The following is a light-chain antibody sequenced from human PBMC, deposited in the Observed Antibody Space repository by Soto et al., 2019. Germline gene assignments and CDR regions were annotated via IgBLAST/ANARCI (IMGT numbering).Light chain of an antibody. V-gene: IGLV2-8*01. Sequence: QSALTQPPSASGSPGQSVTISCTGTSSDVGGYNYVSWFQQHPGKAPKLMIDEVSKRPSGVPDRFSGSKSGTSASLAISGLQSEDEADYYCAAWDDSLSAVVFGGGTKLTVL. CDR2: EVS. J-gene: IGLJ2*01. CDR1: SSDVGGYNY. CDR3: AAWDDSLSAVV.